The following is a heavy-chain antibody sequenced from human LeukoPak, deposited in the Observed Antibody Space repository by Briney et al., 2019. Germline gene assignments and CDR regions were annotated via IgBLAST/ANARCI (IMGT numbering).Heavy chain of an antibody. V-gene: IGHV3-15*01. D-gene: IGHD3-9*01. J-gene: IGHJ5*02. CDR3: TTVYYDILTGYSPFLSRT. CDR2: IKSKTDGGTT. Sequence: GGSLRLSCAATGXTFSNAWMSWVRQAPGKGLEWVGRIKSKTDGGTTDYAAPVKGRFTISRDDSKNTLYLQMNSLKTEDTAVYYCTTVYYDILTGYSPFLSRTWGQGTLVTVSS. CDR1: GXTFSNAW.